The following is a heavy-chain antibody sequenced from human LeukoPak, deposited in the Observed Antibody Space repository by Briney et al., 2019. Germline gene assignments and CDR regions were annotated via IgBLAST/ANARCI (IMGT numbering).Heavy chain of an antibody. J-gene: IGHJ4*02. CDR3: ARGTAAAGIDY. D-gene: IGHD6-13*01. CDR2: ISSSSIYI. V-gene: IGHV3-21*01. CDR1: GLTSGSTFGSYS. Sequence: GGSLRLSCAASGLTSGSTFGSYSMNWVRQTPGKGLEWVSSISSSSIYIYYADSVKGRFTISRDNAKNSLYLQMNSLRAEDTAVCYCARGTAAAGIDYWGQGTLVTVSS.